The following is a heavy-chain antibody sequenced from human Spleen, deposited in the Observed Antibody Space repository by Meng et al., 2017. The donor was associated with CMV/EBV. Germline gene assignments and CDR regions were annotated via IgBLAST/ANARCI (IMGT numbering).Heavy chain of an antibody. CDR2: IWYDGTNK. D-gene: IGHD6-19*01. CDR1: FTRSRYG. Sequence: FTRSRYGMHWVRQAPSKGLEWVAVIWYDGTNKDYADSVKGRFTISRDNSKNTLYLQMNSLRAEDTAVYYCAKDSLYTSGWSGVFEYWGQGTLVTVSS. J-gene: IGHJ4*02. CDR3: AKDSLYTSGWSGVFEY. V-gene: IGHV3-33*06.